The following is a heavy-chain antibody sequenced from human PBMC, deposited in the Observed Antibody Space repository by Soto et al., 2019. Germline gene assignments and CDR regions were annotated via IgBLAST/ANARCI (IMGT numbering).Heavy chain of an antibody. CDR1: GYPYSTYA. J-gene: IGHJ4*02. CDR2: LNGGTGQT. D-gene: IGHD5-18*01. Sequence: ASVKVSCKASGYPYSTYAMHWEREPPGQSLEWMGWLNGGTGQTIYSQKFQDRVIITRDTYASTDDIGLSSLRSEDSAVSYCARVCRRGSRYGHFVYGGQGTAVAVSS. V-gene: IGHV1-3*01. CDR3: ARVCRRGSRYGHFVY.